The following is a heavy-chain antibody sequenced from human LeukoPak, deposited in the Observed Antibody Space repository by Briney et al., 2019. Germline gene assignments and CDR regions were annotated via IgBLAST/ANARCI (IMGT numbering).Heavy chain of an antibody. V-gene: IGHV4-59*08. CDR3: ARHGGSGWLNGYYFDY. D-gene: IGHD6-19*01. CDR2: IYYSGST. CDR1: GGSISSYY. J-gene: IGHJ4*02. Sequence: SETLSLTCTVSGGSISSYYWSWIRQPPGKGLEWIGYIYYSGSTNYNPSLKSRVTISVDTSKNQFSLKLSSVTAADTAVYYCARHGGSGWLNGYYFDYWGQGTLVTVSS.